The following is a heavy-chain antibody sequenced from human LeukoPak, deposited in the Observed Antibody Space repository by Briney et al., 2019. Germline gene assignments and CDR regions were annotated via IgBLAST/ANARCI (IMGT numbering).Heavy chain of an antibody. CDR2: IHASGTT. Sequence: PSETLSLTCNVSGGSISSYFWTWIRQPAGKGLEWIGRIHASGTTNYNSSLKSRVSMSVDTSKNQFSLKLTSVTAADTAVYYCARLFPSCTKTTCDFDYWGQGTLVSVSS. D-gene: IGHD2-8*01. CDR1: GGSISSYF. CDR3: ARLFPSCTKTTCDFDY. V-gene: IGHV4-4*07. J-gene: IGHJ4*02.